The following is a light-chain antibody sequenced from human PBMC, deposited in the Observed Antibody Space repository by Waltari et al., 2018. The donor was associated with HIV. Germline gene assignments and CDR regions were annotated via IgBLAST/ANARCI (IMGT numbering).Light chain of an antibody. CDR2: WGS. CDR1: QSLLHSNGYNY. CDR3: MQALQTQFT. V-gene: IGKV2-28*01. Sequence: DIVMTQSPLSLPVTPGEPASISCRSSQSLLHSNGYNYLDWYLQKPGQSPQLLIYWGSNRASGVPDRFSGSGSGTDFTLKISRVEAEDVGVYYCMQALQTQFTFGPGTKVDIK. J-gene: IGKJ3*01.